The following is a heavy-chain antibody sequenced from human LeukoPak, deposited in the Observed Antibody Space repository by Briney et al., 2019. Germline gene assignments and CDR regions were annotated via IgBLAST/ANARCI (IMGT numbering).Heavy chain of an antibody. D-gene: IGHD1-26*01. Sequence: SETLSLTCAVYGGSFSGYYWSWIRQPPGKGLEWIGEINHSGSTNYNPSLKSRVTISVDTSKNQFSLKLSSVTAADMAVYYCARAGIVGATTWYNWFDPWGQGTLVTVSS. CDR3: ARAGIVGATTWYNWFDP. V-gene: IGHV4-34*01. CDR2: INHSGST. CDR1: GGSFSGYY. J-gene: IGHJ5*02.